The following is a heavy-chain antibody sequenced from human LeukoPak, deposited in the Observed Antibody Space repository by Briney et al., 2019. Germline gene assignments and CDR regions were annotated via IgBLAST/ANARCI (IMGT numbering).Heavy chain of an antibody. Sequence: GGSLRLSCAASGFTVSSNYMSWVRQAPGKGLEWVSVIYSGGSTYYADSVKGRFTISRDNSKNTLYLQMNSLRAEDTAAYYCARGPTVQEDLDYWGQGTLVTVSS. J-gene: IGHJ4*02. CDR2: IYSGGST. CDR3: ARGPTVQEDLDY. CDR1: GFTVSSNY. V-gene: IGHV3-53*01.